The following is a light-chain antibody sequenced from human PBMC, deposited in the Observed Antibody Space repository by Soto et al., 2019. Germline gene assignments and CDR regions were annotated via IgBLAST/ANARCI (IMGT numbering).Light chain of an antibody. CDR3: QSYGGTLSPCV. J-gene: IGLJ1*01. V-gene: IGLV2-11*01. CDR1: SSDVGNYNY. CDR2: DVS. Sequence: QSVLAQPRSVSGSPGQSVTISCTGTSSDVGNYNYVSWYQQHPGKAPKLMIYDVSKQPSGVPDRFSGSKSGNTASLTISGLQAEDEADYYCQSYGGTLSPCVFGTGTKVTVL.